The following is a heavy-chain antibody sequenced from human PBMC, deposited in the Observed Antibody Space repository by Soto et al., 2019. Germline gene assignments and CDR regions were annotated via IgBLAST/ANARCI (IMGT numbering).Heavy chain of an antibody. CDR2: IYYSGST. D-gene: IGHD3-3*01. CDR3: ARTCYDFWRDYYCN. J-gene: IGHJ4*01. V-gene: IGHV4-39*01. CDR1: GGSISSSSYY. Sequence: SETLSLTCTVSGGSISSSSYYWGWIRQPPGKGLEWIGSIYYSGSTYYNPSLKSRVTISVDTSKNQFSLKLSSVTAADTAVYYCARTCYDFWRDYYCNWGQGTLVTVSS.